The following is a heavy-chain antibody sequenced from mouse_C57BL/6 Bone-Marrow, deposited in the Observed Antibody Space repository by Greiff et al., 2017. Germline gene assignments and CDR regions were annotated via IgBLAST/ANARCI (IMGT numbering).Heavy chain of an antibody. J-gene: IGHJ1*03. Sequence: EVKLVESGGGLVQPGGSMKLSCAASGYTFSDAWMDWVRQSPEKGLELVAEIRNKANNHATYYAESVKGRFTISRDDYKSSVYLQRNSLRAEDTGIYYCARGGGCGRPGYFDVWGTGTTVTVSS. V-gene: IGHV6-6*01. CDR3: ARGGGCGRPGYFDV. CDR2: IRNKANNHAT. CDR1: GYTFSDAW.